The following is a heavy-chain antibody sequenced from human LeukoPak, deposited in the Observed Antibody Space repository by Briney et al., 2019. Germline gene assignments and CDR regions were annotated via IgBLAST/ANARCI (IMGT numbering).Heavy chain of an antibody. CDR3: ARTRGVGTAGYFDP. CDR1: GFTFSDAY. V-gene: IGHV3-11*01. Sequence: GGSLRLSCAASGFTFSDAYMSWIRQAPGKGLEWISYISNSGSTTHYADSVKGRFTITRDNAKNSLYLQMNSLRGEDTAVYYCARTRGVGTAGYFDPWGRGTLVTVSS. J-gene: IGHJ2*01. CDR2: ISNSGSTT. D-gene: IGHD2-21*02.